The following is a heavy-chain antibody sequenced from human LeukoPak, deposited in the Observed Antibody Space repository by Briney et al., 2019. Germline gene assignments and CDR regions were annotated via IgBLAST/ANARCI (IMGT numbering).Heavy chain of an antibody. CDR2: IYGDT. J-gene: IGHJ4*02. D-gene: IGHD5-24*01. CDR3: ARVEWLQNYFDY. V-gene: IGHV3-74*01. CDR1: GFTVSSHW. Sequence: GGSLRLSCAASGFTVSSHWMRWVRQAPGKGLVWVSRIYGDTYYADSVKGRFTISRDNSKNTLYLQMNSLRAEDTAVYYCARVEWLQNYFDYWGQGTLVTVSS.